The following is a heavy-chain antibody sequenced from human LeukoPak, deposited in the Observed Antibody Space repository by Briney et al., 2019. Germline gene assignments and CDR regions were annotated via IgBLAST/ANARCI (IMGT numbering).Heavy chain of an antibody. J-gene: IGHJ3*02. Sequence: GGSLRLSCAASGFTFSSYPMSWVRQAPGKGLEWVGFIRSKAYGGTTEYAASVKGRFTISRDDSKSIAYLQMNSLKTEDTAVYYCTRDPRGSYGPDAFDIWGQGTMVTVSS. CDR3: TRDPRGSYGPDAFDI. CDR2: IRSKAYGGTT. CDR1: GFTFSSYP. D-gene: IGHD1-26*01. V-gene: IGHV3-49*02.